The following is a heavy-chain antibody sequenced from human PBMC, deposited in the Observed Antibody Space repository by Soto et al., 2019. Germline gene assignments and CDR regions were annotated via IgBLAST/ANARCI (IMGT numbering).Heavy chain of an antibody. Sequence: SETLSLTCAVYGGSFSGYYWSWIRQPPGKGLEWIGEINHSGSTNYNPSLKSRVTISVDTSKNQFSLKLSSVTAADTAVYYCASAQGYCSGGSCNWFDPWGQGTLVTVSS. J-gene: IGHJ5*02. CDR2: INHSGST. CDR3: ASAQGYCSGGSCNWFDP. CDR1: GGSFSGYY. D-gene: IGHD2-15*01. V-gene: IGHV4-34*01.